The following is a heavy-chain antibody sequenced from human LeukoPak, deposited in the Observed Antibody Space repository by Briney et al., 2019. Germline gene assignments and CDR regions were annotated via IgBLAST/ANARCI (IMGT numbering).Heavy chain of an antibody. CDR2: INPNSGGT. CDR3: AREGAVRGVIIAY. D-gene: IGHD3-10*01. CDR1: GYTFTGYY. V-gene: IGHV1-2*04. J-gene: IGHJ4*02. Sequence: GASVKVSCKASGYTFTGYYMHWVRQAPGQGLEWMGWINPNSGGTNYAQKFQGWVTMTRDTSISTAYMELSRLRSDDTAVYYCAREGAVRGVIIAYWGQGTLVTVSS.